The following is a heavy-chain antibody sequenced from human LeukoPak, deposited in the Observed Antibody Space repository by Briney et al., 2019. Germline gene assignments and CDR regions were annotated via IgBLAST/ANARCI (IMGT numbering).Heavy chain of an antibody. CDR3: ARGGFIRFLEWSSY. D-gene: IGHD3-3*01. V-gene: IGHV4-30-4*08. CDR2: IYYSGST. J-gene: IGHJ4*02. Sequence: SETLSLTCTVSGGSISSGDYYWSWIRQPPGKGLEWTGYIYYSGSTYYNPSLKSRVTISVDTSKNQFSLKLSSVTAADTAVYYCARGGFIRFLEWSSYWGQRTLVTVSS. CDR1: GGSISSGDYY.